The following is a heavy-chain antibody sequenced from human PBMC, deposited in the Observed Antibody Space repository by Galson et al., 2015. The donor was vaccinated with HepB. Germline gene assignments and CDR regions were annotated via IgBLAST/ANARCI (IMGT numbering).Heavy chain of an antibody. J-gene: IGHJ3*02. Sequence: SLRLSCAASGFTFSSYSMNWVRQAPGKGLEWVSSISSSSSYIYYADSVKGRFTISRDNAKNSLYLQMNSLRAEDTAVYYCARDIFRIAAAFDIWGQGTMVTVSS. CDR3: ARDIFRIAAAFDI. V-gene: IGHV3-21*01. D-gene: IGHD6-25*01. CDR2: ISSSSSYI. CDR1: GFTFSSYS.